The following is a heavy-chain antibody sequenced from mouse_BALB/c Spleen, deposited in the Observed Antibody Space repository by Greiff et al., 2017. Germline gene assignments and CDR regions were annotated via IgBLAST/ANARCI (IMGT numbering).Heavy chain of an antibody. CDR3: ARNYGNPYYAMDY. Sequence: VQLVESGAELVRPGVSVKISCKGSGYTFTDYAMHWVKQSHAKSLEWIGVISTYYGDASYNQKFKGKATMTVDKSSSTAYMELARLTSEDSAIYYCARNYGNPYYAMDYWGQGTSVTVSS. D-gene: IGHD2-1*01. CDR1: GYTFTDYA. V-gene: IGHV1S137*01. J-gene: IGHJ4*01. CDR2: ISTYYGDA.